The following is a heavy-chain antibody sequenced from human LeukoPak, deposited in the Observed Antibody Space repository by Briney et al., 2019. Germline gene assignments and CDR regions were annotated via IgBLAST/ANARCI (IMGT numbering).Heavy chain of an antibody. V-gene: IGHV1-18*01. J-gene: IGHJ4*02. CDR2: ISAYNGNT. CDR3: AREGQVGATLYYFDY. D-gene: IGHD1-26*01. Sequence: ASVKVSCKASVYTFTSYGISGVRHAPGQGLEWMGWISAYNGNTNYAQKLQGRVTMTTDTSTSTAYMELRSLRSDDTAVYYCAREGQVGATLYYFDYWGQGTLVTVSS. CDR1: VYTFTSYG.